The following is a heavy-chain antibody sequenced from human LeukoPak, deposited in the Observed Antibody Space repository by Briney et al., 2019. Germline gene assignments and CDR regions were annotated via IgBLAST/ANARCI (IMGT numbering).Heavy chain of an antibody. D-gene: IGHD6-19*01. CDR2: INPNSGDT. V-gene: IGHV1-2*02. Sequence: GASVKVSCKASGYTFTGYYMRWVRQAPGQGLEWMGWINPNSGDTNYAQKFQGRVAMTRDTSITTAYMELSRLTSDDTAVYYCAREDTSGWYYFDYWGQGTLVTVSS. J-gene: IGHJ4*02. CDR1: GYTFTGYY. CDR3: AREDTSGWYYFDY.